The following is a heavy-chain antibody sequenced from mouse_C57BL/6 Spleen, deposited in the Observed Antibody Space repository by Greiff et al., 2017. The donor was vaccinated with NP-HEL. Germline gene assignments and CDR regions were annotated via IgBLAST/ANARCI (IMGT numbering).Heavy chain of an antibody. D-gene: IGHD2-12*01. Sequence: QVQLQQPGTELVKPGALVKLSCKASGYTFTSYWMHWVKQRPGQGLEWIGNINPSNGGTNYNEKFKSKAALTVDKSSSTAYMQLSSLTSEDSAVYYCARSPPSYYKGHFDYWGQGTTLTVSS. CDR1: GYTFTSYW. CDR3: ARSPPSYYKGHFDY. CDR2: INPSNGGT. J-gene: IGHJ2*01. V-gene: IGHV1-53*01.